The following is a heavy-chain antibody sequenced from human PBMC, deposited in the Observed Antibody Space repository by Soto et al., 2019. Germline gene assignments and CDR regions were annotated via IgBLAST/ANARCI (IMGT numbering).Heavy chain of an antibody. CDR2: IYHSGST. J-gene: IGHJ4*02. CDR1: GGSISCGGYS. V-gene: IGHV4-30-2*01. CDR3: ARGMTTVTTIDY. Sequence: SETLSLTCAVSGGSISCGGYSWSWIRQPPGKGLEWIGYIYHSGSTYYNPSLKSRVTISVDRSKNQFSLKLSSVTAADTAVYYCARGMTTVTTIDYWGQGTLVTVSS. D-gene: IGHD4-4*01.